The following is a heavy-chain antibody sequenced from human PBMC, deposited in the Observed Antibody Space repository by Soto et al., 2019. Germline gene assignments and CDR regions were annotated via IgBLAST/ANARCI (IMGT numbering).Heavy chain of an antibody. V-gene: IGHV4-30-4*01. D-gene: IGHD2-2*03. Sequence: PSETLSLTCTVSGGSISSGDYYWSWIRQPPGKGLEWIGYIYYSGSTYYNPSLKSRVTISVDTSKNQFSLKLSSVTAADTAVYYCARDWVLPYYYGMDVWGQGTTVTVSS. CDR3: ARDWVLPYYYGMDV. CDR1: GGSISSGDYY. J-gene: IGHJ6*02. CDR2: IYYSGST.